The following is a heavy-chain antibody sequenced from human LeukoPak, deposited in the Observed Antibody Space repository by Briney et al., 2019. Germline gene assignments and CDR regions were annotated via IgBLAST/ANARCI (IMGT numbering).Heavy chain of an antibody. V-gene: IGHV4-59*01. CDR3: ARDLRYSDYDLGDRFDY. Sequence: SETLSLTCTVSGGSISSYYWTWIRQPPGKGLEWIGYIHLSGSTNYNPSLKSRVTISVDTSKNQFSLNLSSVTAADTAVYYCARDLRYSDYDLGDRFDYWGQGTLVTVSS. J-gene: IGHJ4*02. CDR1: GGSISSYY. CDR2: IHLSGST. D-gene: IGHD5-12*01.